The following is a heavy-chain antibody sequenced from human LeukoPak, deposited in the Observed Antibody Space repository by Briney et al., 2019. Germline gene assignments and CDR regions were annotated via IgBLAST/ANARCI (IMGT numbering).Heavy chain of an antibody. CDR3: ARDVVAAGYTGYYYYGMDV. D-gene: IGHD6-13*01. CDR2: ISSNEGST. V-gene: IGHV3-64*01. CDR1: GFTFSSYA. J-gene: IGHJ6*02. Sequence: GRSLRLSCAASGFTFSSYAMHWVREAPGKGLEYVSAISSNEGSTYYANSVKGRFTISRDNSKNTLYLQMGSLRAEDMAVYYCARDVVAAGYTGYYYYGMDVWGQGTTVTVSS.